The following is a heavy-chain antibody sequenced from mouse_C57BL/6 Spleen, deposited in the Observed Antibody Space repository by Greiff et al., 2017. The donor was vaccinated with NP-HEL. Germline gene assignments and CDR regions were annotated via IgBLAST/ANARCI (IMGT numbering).Heavy chain of an antibody. CDR1: AYTFTDYE. CDR3: TRRGY. CDR2: IDPETGGT. J-gene: IGHJ3*01. Sequence: VQLQQSGAELVRPGASVTLSCKASAYTFTDYEMHWVKQTPVHGLEWIGAIDPETGGTAYNQKFKGKAKLTADKSSSTAYMELRSLTSEDSAVYYCTRRGYWGQGTLVTVSA. V-gene: IGHV1-15*01.